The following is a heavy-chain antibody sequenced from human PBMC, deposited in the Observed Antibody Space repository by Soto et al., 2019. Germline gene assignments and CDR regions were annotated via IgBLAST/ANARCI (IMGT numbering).Heavy chain of an antibody. Sequence: GGSLRLSCSASGFTFSTYAMHWVRQPPGKGLEYFSAITSSGGSTYYADSVKGRFTISRDNSKGTLFLQISSLRTEDTALYYCGIAVAGKGLDYWGQGTLVTVSS. CDR1: GFTFSTYA. CDR3: GIAVAGKGLDY. D-gene: IGHD6-19*01. V-gene: IGHV3-64D*08. CDR2: ITSSGGST. J-gene: IGHJ4*02.